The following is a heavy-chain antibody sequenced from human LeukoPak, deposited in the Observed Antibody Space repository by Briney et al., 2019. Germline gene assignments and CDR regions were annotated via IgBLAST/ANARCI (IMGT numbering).Heavy chain of an antibody. CDR1: GVSINTCCYY. CDR2: KYYSGST. J-gene: IGHJ4*02. V-gene: IGHV4-61*01. D-gene: IGHD5-18*01. Sequence: SETLSLTCDVSGVSINTCCYYWTWIRQPPGKGLEWIGYKYYSGSTSYNSSLRSRLTISLDSSKNQFSLRLTSVTAADTAVYYCARGRSYGFDFDSWGPGTLVIVSS. CDR3: ARGRSYGFDFDS.